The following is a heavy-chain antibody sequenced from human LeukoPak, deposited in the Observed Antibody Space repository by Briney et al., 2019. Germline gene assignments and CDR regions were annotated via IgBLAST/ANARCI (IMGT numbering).Heavy chain of an antibody. CDR1: GFTFSSYG. V-gene: IGHV3-30*18. J-gene: IGHJ4*02. Sequence: GRSLRLSCAASGFTFSSYGMHWVRQAPGKGLEWVAVISYDGSNKYYADSVKGRFTISRDNSKNTLYLQMNSLRAEDTAVYYCAKDGSSSWYAAIRYFDYWGQGTLVTVSS. CDR2: ISYDGSNK. D-gene: IGHD6-13*01. CDR3: AKDGSSSWYAAIRYFDY.